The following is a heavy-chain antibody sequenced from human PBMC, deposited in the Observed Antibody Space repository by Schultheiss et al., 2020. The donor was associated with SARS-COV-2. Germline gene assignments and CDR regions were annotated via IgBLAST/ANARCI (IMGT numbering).Heavy chain of an antibody. V-gene: IGHV3-66*02. D-gene: IGHD3-9*01. CDR3: ARDRQGYDILTGYYKYYYYYMDV. Sequence: GESLKISCAASGFTFNTYSINWVRQAPGKGLEWVSVIYSGGSTYYADSVKGRFTISRDNSKNTLYLQMNSLRAEDTAVYYCARDRQGYDILTGYYKYYYYYMDVWGKGTTVTVSS. CDR2: IYSGGST. CDR1: GFTFNTYS. J-gene: IGHJ6*03.